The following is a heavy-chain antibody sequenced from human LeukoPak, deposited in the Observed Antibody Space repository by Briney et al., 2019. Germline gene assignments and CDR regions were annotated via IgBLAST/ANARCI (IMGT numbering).Heavy chain of an antibody. Sequence: ASVKVSCKASGYTFTSYGISWVRQAPGQGLEWMGWISAYYGNTNYAQKLQGRVTMTTDTSTSTAYMELRSLRSDDTAVYYCAATYRDESHFVPAAFDYWGQGTLVTVSS. V-gene: IGHV1-18*01. D-gene: IGHD2-2*01. CDR1: GYTFTSYG. CDR3: AATYRDESHFVPAAFDY. CDR2: ISAYYGNT. J-gene: IGHJ4*02.